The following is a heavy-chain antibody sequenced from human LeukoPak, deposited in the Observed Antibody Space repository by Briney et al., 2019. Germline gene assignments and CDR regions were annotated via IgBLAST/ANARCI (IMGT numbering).Heavy chain of an antibody. CDR1: GFTFDDYA. V-gene: IGHV3-9*01. J-gene: IGHJ3*02. CDR3: AKDRATTVTTSEAFDI. Sequence: GGSLRLSCAASGFTFDDYAMHWVRQAPGKGLEWVSGISWNSGSIGYADSVKGRFTISRDNAKNSLYLQMNSLRAEDTALYYCAKDRATTVTTSEAFDIWGQGTMVTVSS. CDR2: ISWNSGSI. D-gene: IGHD4-17*01.